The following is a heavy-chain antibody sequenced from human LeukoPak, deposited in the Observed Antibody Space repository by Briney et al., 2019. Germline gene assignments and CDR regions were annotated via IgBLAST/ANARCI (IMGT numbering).Heavy chain of an antibody. V-gene: IGHV4-34*01. Sequence: SETLSLTCAVYGGSFSGYYWSWIRQPPGKGLEWIGEINHSGSTNYNPSLKSRVTISVDTSKNQFSQKLSSVTAADTAVYYCARGFGVAAAGPGYWGQGTLVTVSS. CDR1: GGSFSGYY. CDR2: INHSGST. D-gene: IGHD6-13*01. J-gene: IGHJ4*02. CDR3: ARGFGVAAAGPGY.